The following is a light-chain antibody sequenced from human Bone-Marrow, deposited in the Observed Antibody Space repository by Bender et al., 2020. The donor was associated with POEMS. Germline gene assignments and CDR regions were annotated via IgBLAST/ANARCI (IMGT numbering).Light chain of an antibody. CDR3: AVWDDSLNGWV. V-gene: IGLV1-44*01. CDR1: SSNIGAHA. Sequence: QSVLTQPPSASGTPGQRVTISCSGGSSNIGAHAVNWYQHLPGTAPKLLIYSSHRRPSGVPDRISGSRSGSSASLAISGLQSEDEADYYCAVWDDSLNGWVCGGGTKLTVL. CDR2: SSH. J-gene: IGLJ3*02.